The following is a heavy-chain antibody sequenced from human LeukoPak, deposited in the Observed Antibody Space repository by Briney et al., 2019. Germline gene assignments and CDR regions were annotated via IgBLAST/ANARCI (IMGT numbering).Heavy chain of an antibody. J-gene: IGHJ5*02. D-gene: IGHD3-3*01. CDR1: GGSISSYY. V-gene: IGHV4-59*06. CDR2: VYYSGST. Sequence: PSETLSLTCTVSGGSISSYYWSWIRQPPGKGLEWIGYVYYSGSTYYNPSLKSRVTISVDTSKNQFSLKLRSVTAADTAVYYCARTSYYDFWSGKIDWFDPWGQGTLVTVSS. CDR3: ARTSYYDFWSGKIDWFDP.